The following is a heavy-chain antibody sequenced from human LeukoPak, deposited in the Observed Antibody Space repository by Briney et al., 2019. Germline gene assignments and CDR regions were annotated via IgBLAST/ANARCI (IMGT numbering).Heavy chain of an antibody. V-gene: IGHV3-7*03. Sequence: HPGGSLRLSCAASGFTFSDYWMSWLRQAPGKGLEWVANIKKDGSEKSYVDSVKGRFTISRDNAKNSLYLQMNSLRAEDTAVYYCTRDPRRLDYWGQGTLVTVSS. CDR3: TRDPRRLDY. CDR2: IKKDGSEK. CDR1: GFTFSDYW. J-gene: IGHJ4*02.